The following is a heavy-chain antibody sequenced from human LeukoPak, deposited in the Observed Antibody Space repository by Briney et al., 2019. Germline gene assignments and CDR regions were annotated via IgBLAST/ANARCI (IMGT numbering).Heavy chain of an antibody. V-gene: IGHV4-59*01. CDR1: GGSISRYY. CDR2: IYYSGST. CDR3: ASGAYSYYYMDV. J-gene: IGHJ6*03. D-gene: IGHD4-11*01. Sequence: SETLSLTCTVSGGSISRYYWSWIRQPPGKGLEWIGYIYYSGSTNYNPSLKSRVTISVDTSKNQFSLKLSSVTAADTAVYYCASGAYSYYYMDVWGKGTTVTISS.